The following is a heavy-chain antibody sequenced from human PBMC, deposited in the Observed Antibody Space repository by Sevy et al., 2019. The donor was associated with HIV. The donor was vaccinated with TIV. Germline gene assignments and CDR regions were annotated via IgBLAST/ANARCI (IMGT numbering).Heavy chain of an antibody. CDR3: AKDLDYIHYYYYGMDV. Sequence: GGSLRLSCAASGFTFSSYGMHWVRQAPGKGLEWVAFIRYDGSNKYYADSVKDRFTISRDNSKNTLYLQMNSLRAEDTAVYYCAKDLDYIHYYYYGMDVWGQGTTVTVSS. D-gene: IGHD4-4*01. V-gene: IGHV3-30*02. J-gene: IGHJ6*02. CDR2: IRYDGSNK. CDR1: GFTFSSYG.